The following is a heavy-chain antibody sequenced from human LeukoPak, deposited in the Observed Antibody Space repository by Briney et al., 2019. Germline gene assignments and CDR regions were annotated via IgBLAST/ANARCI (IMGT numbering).Heavy chain of an antibody. CDR2: IYPGDSDT. CDR1: GYSFVSHW. J-gene: IGHJ3*02. V-gene: IGHV5-51*01. D-gene: IGHD3-3*01. CDR3: ARRPSYDFWSGCYGVDGLDI. Sequence: GESLKISCKASGYSFVSHWIVWVRQMPGKGLEWLGIIYPGDSDTRYSPSFQGQVTISADKSISTAYLQWNSLRASDTAMYYCARRPSYDFWSGCYGVDGLDIWGQGTMVTVSS.